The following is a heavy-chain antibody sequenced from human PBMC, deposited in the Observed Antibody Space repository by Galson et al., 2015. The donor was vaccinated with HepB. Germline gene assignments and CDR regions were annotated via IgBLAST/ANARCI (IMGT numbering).Heavy chain of an antibody. J-gene: IGHJ4*02. D-gene: IGHD2/OR15-2a*01. Sequence: SLRLSCAASGFTFSTYAMTWVRQAPGKGLEWVSGISDSGDSTYHVDSVKGRFTISRDNSKNTLSLQMNSLRAEDTAVYYCASMLRQYWGQGTLVTVSS. CDR3: ASMLRQY. V-gene: IGHV3-23*01. CDR2: ISDSGDST. CDR1: GFTFSTYA.